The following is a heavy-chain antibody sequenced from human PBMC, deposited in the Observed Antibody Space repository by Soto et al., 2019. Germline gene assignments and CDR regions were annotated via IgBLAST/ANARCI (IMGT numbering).Heavy chain of an antibody. Sequence: PSETLSLTCTVSGGSISSYYWSWIRQPPGKGLEWIGYIYYSGSTNYNPSLKSRVTISVDTSKNQFSLKLSSVTAADTAVYYCARDAPLRFLEWHTFHGMDVWGQGTTVTVSS. D-gene: IGHD3-3*01. CDR1: GGSISSYY. V-gene: IGHV4-59*01. J-gene: IGHJ6*02. CDR2: IYYSGST. CDR3: ARDAPLRFLEWHTFHGMDV.